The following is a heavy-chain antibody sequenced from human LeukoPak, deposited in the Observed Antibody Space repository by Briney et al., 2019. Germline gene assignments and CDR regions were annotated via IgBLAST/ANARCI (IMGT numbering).Heavy chain of an antibody. V-gene: IGHV3-21*01. Sequence: GGSLRLSCAASGFTFSSYSMNWVRQAPGKGLEWVSSISTSSTYIYYADSVKGRFTISRDNAKNSLYLQMNSLRAEDTAVYYRARDPPFIIGTTFFDYWGQGTLVTVSS. CDR1: GFTFSSYS. CDR2: ISTSSTYI. D-gene: IGHD1-20*01. CDR3: ARDPPFIIGTTFFDY. J-gene: IGHJ4*02.